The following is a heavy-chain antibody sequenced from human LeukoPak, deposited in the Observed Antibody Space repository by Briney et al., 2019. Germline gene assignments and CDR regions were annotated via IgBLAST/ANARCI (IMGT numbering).Heavy chain of an antibody. Sequence: GGSLRLSCAASGFTFSSYAMSWVRQAPGKGLEWVSAISGSGGSTYYADSVKGRFTISRDNSKNTLYLQMNSLRAEDTAVYYCARDSSGWHLFDYWGQGTLVTVSS. J-gene: IGHJ4*02. V-gene: IGHV3-23*01. D-gene: IGHD6-19*01. CDR3: ARDSSGWHLFDY. CDR2: ISGSGGST. CDR1: GFTFSSYA.